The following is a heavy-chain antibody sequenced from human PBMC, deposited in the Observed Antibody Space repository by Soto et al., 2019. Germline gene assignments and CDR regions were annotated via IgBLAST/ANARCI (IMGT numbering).Heavy chain of an antibody. V-gene: IGHV1-46*03. CDR2: INPSGGST. J-gene: IGHJ5*02. CDR1: GYTFTSYY. CDR3: ARWEQLVGYFDP. D-gene: IGHD6-6*01. Sequence: ASVKVSCKASGYTFTSYYMHWVRQAPGQGLEWMGIINPSGGSTSYAQKFQGRVTMTRDTSTSTVYMGLSSLRSEDTAVYYCARWEQLVGYFDPWGQGTLVTVSS.